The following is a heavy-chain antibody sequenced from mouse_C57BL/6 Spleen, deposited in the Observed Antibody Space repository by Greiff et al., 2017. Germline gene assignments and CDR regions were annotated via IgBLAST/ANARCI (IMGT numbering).Heavy chain of an antibody. D-gene: IGHD2-4*01. CDR3: ARGYYDCGWFAY. CDR1: GYTFTSYW. Sequence: QVQLQQPGAELVKPGASVKMSCKASGYTFTSYWITWVKQRPGQGLEWIGDIYPGSGSTNYNEKFKGKATLTVDTSSSPAYMQLSSLTSEDSAVYDCARGYYDCGWFAYWGKGTLVTVSA. J-gene: IGHJ3*01. V-gene: IGHV1-55*01. CDR2: IYPGSGST.